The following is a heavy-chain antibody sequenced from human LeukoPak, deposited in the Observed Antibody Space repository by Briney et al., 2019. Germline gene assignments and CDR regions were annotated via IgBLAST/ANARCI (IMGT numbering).Heavy chain of an antibody. CDR3: ARGRRVVVPAAMGPDNPPFDY. CDR2: INHSGST. V-gene: IGHV4-34*01. J-gene: IGHJ4*02. D-gene: IGHD2-2*01. CDR1: GGSFSSYY. Sequence: PSETLSLTCAVYGGSFSSYYWSWIRQPPGKGLEWIGEINHSGSTNYNPSLKSRVTISVDTSKNQFSLKLSSVTAADTAVYYCARGRRVVVPAAMGPDNPPFDYWGQGTLVTVSS.